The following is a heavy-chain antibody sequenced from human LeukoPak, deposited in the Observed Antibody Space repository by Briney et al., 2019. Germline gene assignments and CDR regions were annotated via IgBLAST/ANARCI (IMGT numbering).Heavy chain of an antibody. CDR1: GYTFTSYD. CDR3: ARDHYYDSSGYYC. J-gene: IGHJ4*02. V-gene: IGHV1-8*03. Sequence: ASVKVSCKASGYTFTSYDINWVRQATGQGLEWMGWMNPNSGNTGYAQKFEGRVTITRDTSASTAYMELSSLRSEDTAVYYCARDHYYDSSGYYCWGQGTLVTVSS. D-gene: IGHD3-22*01. CDR2: MNPNSGNT.